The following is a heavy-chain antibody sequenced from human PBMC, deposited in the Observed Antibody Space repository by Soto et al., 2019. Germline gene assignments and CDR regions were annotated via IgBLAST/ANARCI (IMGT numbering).Heavy chain of an antibody. V-gene: IGHV3-9*01. D-gene: IGHD1-1*01. CDR2: ISWNSGSI. CDR3: AKGYYRELERHIDY. J-gene: IGHJ4*02. CDR1: GFTFDDYA. Sequence: GGSLRLSCAASGFTFDDYAMHWVRQAPGKGLEWVSGISWNSGSIGYADSVKGRFTISRDNAKNSLYLQMNSLRAEDTALYYCAKGYYRELERHIDYWGQGTLVTVSS.